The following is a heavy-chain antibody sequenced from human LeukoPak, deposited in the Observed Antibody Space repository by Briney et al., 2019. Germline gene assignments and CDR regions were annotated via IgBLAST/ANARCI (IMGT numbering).Heavy chain of an antibody. V-gene: IGHV3-23*01. CDR2: ISGSGGST. CDR1: GFTFTTYT. J-gene: IGHJ4*02. D-gene: IGHD2-2*01. CDR3: AKAVVVVVPAAWDY. Sequence: PGGSLRLSCAASGFTFTTYTMNWVRQAPGKGLEWVSAISGSGGSTYYADSVKGRFTISRDNSKNTLYLQMNSLRAEDTAVYYCAKAVVVVVPAAWDYWGQGTLVTVSS.